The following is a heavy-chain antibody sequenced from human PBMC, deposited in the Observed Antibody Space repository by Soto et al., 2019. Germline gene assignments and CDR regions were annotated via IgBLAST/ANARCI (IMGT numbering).Heavy chain of an antibody. CDR2: IFPGDSDT. V-gene: IGHV5-51*01. Sequence: PGESLKISCKTSGYNFAGYWIGWVRQMPGKGLEWLGIIFPGDSDTRYSPSLQGQVTISADKSISTAYLQWSSLKASDTAMYYCARFVSYSSSWYGSYFDYWCQGTLVTVSS. CDR3: ARFVSYSSSWYGSYFDY. J-gene: IGHJ4*02. D-gene: IGHD6-13*01. CDR1: GYNFAGYW.